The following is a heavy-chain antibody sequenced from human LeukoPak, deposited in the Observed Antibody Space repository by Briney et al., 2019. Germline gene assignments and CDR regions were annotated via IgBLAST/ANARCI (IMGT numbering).Heavy chain of an antibody. J-gene: IGHJ4*02. CDR3: AKDLGAYCSGGSCYAGY. V-gene: IGHV3-30*18. CDR1: GFTFSSYG. Sequence: GRSLRLSCAASGFTFSSYGMHWVRQAPGKGLEWVAVISYDGSNKYYADSVKGRLTISRDNSKNTLYLQMNSLRAEDTAVYYCAKDLGAYCSGGSCYAGYWGQGTLVTVSS. CDR2: ISYDGSNK. D-gene: IGHD2-15*01.